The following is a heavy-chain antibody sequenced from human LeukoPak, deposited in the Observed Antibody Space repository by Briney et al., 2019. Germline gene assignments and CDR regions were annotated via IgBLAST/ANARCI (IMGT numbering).Heavy chain of an antibody. D-gene: IGHD3-22*01. Sequence: SETLSLTCTVSGGSISSGDYYWSWIRQPPGKGLEWIGYIYYSGSTYYNPSLQSRVTISVDTSKIHFSLKLSSVTAADTALYYCASSRRYYYGSSGYYAFDIWGQGTMVTVSS. J-gene: IGHJ3*02. V-gene: IGHV4-30-4*08. CDR1: GGSISSGDYY. CDR3: ASSRRYYYGSSGYYAFDI. CDR2: IYYSGST.